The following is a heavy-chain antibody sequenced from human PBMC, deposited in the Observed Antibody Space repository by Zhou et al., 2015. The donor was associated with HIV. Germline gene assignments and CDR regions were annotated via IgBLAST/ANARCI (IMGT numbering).Heavy chain of an antibody. Sequence: QVQLVESGGGVVQPGTSLRLSCTASGFMFSNFGVHWVRQAPGKGLDWVAVISNDGRHKFYGDSVKGRFTISRDDSKNTLYLQMNSLTPEDTAIYHCAKGDTYYDILTGLDYWGQGTLVTVSS. CDR2: ISNDGRHK. D-gene: IGHD3-9*01. J-gene: IGHJ4*02. V-gene: IGHV3-30*18. CDR1: GFMFSNFG. CDR3: AKGDTYYDILTGLDY.